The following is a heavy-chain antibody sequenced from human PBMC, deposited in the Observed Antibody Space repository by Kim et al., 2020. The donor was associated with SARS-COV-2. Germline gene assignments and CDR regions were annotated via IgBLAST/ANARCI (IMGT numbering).Heavy chain of an antibody. CDR2: GST. Sequence: GSTNYNPSLKRRVTISVDTSKNQFSLKLSSVTAADTAVYYCARGQLWFDYWGQGTLVTVSS. D-gene: IGHD5-18*01. CDR3: ARGQLWFDY. J-gene: IGHJ4*02. V-gene: IGHV4-59*09.